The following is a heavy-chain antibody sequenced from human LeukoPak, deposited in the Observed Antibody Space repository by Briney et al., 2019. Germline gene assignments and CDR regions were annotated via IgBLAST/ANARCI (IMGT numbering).Heavy chain of an antibody. Sequence: SETLSLTCTASGGSISSYYWSWIRQPPGKGLEWIGYIYYSGSTNYNPSLKSRVTISVDTSKNQFSLKLSSVTAADTAVYYCARHRILYYYDSSGYFDYWGQGTLVTVSS. CDR3: ARHRILYYYDSSGYFDY. CDR1: GGSISSYY. V-gene: IGHV4-59*08. D-gene: IGHD3-22*01. CDR2: IYYSGST. J-gene: IGHJ4*02.